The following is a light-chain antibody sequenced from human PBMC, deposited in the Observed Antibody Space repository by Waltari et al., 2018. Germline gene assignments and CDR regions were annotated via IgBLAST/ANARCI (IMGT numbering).Light chain of an antibody. CDR1: LLANEL. CDR2: KDS. CDR3: HSGDSSSSLMV. Sequence: YDLTQPPSVSVSQVQTAMITCSGHLLANELTYWYHQKPGQAPVLVIYKDSERPSGIPERFSGSTSGRTVTLTISGVQAEDEADYYCHSGDSSSSLMVFGGGTKLTVL. J-gene: IGLJ2*01. V-gene: IGLV3-25*03.